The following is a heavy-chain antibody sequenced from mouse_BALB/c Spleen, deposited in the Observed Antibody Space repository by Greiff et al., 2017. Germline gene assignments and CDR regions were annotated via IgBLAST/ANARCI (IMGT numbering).Heavy chain of an antibody. CDR2: IYPGNSDT. D-gene: IGHD4-1*01. CDR3: TRILTGTPDY. Sequence: EVQLQQSGTVLARPGASVKMSCKASGYSFTSYWMHWVKQRPGQGLEWIGSIYPGNSDTSYNQKFKGKAKLTAVTSASAAYMELSSLTNEDSAVYYSTRILTGTPDYWGQGTTLTVSS. J-gene: IGHJ2*01. CDR1: GYSFTSYW. V-gene: IGHV1-5*01.